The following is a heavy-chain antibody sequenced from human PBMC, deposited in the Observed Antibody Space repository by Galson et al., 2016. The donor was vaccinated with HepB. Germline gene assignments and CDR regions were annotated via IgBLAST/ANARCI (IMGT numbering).Heavy chain of an antibody. CDR2: IIPMFGTA. J-gene: IGHJ4*02. V-gene: IGHV1-69*13. Sequence: SVKVSCKASGGTFSSYAISWVRQAPGQGPEWMGGIIPMFGTANYAQKFQGRVTITADESTMTAYMELSSLRSEDTAVYYCAAGYYDFWSGNFDYWGQGTLVTVSS. CDR1: GGTFSSYA. D-gene: IGHD3-3*01. CDR3: AAGYYDFWSGNFDY.